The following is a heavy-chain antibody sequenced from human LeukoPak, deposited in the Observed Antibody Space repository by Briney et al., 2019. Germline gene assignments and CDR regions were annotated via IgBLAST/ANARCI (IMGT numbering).Heavy chain of an antibody. D-gene: IGHD1-26*01. Sequence: PGGSLRLSCAASGFTFSSYGMHWVRQAPGKGLEWVAFIRYDGSNKYYADSVKGRFTISRDNSKNTLYLQMNSPRAEDTAVYYCAKDTRSSIRGSYSPFDYWGQGTLVTVSS. CDR1: GFTFSSYG. V-gene: IGHV3-30*02. J-gene: IGHJ4*02. CDR3: AKDTRSSIRGSYSPFDY. CDR2: IRYDGSNK.